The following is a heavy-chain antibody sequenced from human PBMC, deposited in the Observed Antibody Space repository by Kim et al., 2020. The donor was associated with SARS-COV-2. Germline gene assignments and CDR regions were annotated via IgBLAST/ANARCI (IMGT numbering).Heavy chain of an antibody. D-gene: IGHD7-27*01. Sequence: ASVKVSCKTSGYTFSDYYMHWVRQAPGQGLEWMGWMKANSGDTKYAQKFQGRVTMTRDTSISTAYMELSSLRSDDTAGYYCARHWGCSEGDYLGQGTLV. CDR3: ARHWGCSEGDY. J-gene: IGHJ4*02. V-gene: IGHV1-2*02. CDR2: MKANSGDT. CDR1: GYTFSDYY.